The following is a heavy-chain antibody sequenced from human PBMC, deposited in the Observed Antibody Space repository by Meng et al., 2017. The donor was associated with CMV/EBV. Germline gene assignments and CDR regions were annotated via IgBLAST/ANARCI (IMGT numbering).Heavy chain of an antibody. CDR3: AGLIGYCSSTSCRDP. CDR1: GFTFSSYE. J-gene: IGHJ5*02. D-gene: IGHD2-2*01. V-gene: IGHV3-48*03. CDR2: ISSSGSTI. Sequence: GESLKISCAASGFTFSSYEMNWVRQAPGKGLEWVSYISSSGSTIYYADSVKGRFTISRDNAKNSLYLQMNSLRAEDTAVYYCAGLIGYCSSTSCRDPWGQGTLVHRLL.